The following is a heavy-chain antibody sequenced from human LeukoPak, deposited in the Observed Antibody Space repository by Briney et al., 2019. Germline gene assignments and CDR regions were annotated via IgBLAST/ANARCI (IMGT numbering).Heavy chain of an antibody. V-gene: IGHV1-2*02. CDR3: ARVPPRYNYFDY. D-gene: IGHD1-1*01. CDR1: GYTLTELS. Sequence: ASVKVSCKVSGYTLTELSTHWVRQAPGQGLEWMGWINPNSGGTNYAQKFQGRVTMTRDTSISTAYMELSRLRSDDTAVYYCARVPPRYNYFDYWGQGTLVTVSS. CDR2: INPNSGGT. J-gene: IGHJ4*02.